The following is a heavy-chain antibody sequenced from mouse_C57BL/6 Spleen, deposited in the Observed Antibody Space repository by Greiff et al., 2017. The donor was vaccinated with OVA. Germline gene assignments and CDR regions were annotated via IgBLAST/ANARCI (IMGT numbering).Heavy chain of an antibody. CDR1: GFSLSTSGMG. J-gene: IGHJ4*01. Sequence: QVTLKESGPGLLQPSQTLSLTCSFSGFSLSTSGMGVSWTPQPSGKGLEWLAHIYWDADKRYNPSPKSRLTISKATSTPHVFLKITSVDTADTATDYCARRSDGYLMDYWGKGTSVTVSS. CDR2: IYWDADK. D-gene: IGHD2-3*01. CDR3: ARRSDGYLMDY. V-gene: IGHV8-12*01.